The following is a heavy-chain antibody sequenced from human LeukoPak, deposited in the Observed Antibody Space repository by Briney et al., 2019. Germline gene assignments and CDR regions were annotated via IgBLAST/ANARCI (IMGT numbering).Heavy chain of an antibody. D-gene: IGHD6-6*01. Sequence: GGSLRLSCAASGFTFSGYSMSWVRQAPGKGPEWVSTISGSGDATYYADSVKGRFTISRDNSKNTLYVQMNSLRAEDTAVYYCARNRYSSSSGYYYGMDVWGQGTTVTVSS. V-gene: IGHV3-23*01. CDR1: GFTFSGYS. J-gene: IGHJ6*02. CDR2: ISGSGDAT. CDR3: ARNRYSSSSGYYYGMDV.